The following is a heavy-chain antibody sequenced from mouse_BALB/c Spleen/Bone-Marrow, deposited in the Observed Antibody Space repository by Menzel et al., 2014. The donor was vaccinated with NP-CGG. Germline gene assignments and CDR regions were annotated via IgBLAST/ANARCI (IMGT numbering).Heavy chain of an antibody. Sequence: EVQVVESGAELVKPGASVKLSCTASGFNIXDTYMYWVKQRPEQGLEWIGRIDPASGNTKYDPKFQDKATITADTSSNTAYLQLSSLTSEDTAVYYCARYYYGSSLFAYWGQGTLVTVSA. CDR3: ARYYYGSSLFAY. CDR1: GFNIXDTY. CDR2: IDPASGNT. J-gene: IGHJ3*01. V-gene: IGHV14-3*02. D-gene: IGHD1-1*01.